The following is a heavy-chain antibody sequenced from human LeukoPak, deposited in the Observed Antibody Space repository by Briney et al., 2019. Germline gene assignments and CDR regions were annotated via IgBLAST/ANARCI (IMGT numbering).Heavy chain of an antibody. Sequence: SQTLSLTCVISGDIVSSNSAAWNWIRQSPSRGLEWLGRTYYRSKWYSYSAVSVKSRIIINPDTSKNQFSLQLNSVTPEDTAVYYCARDPSTALNWFDPWGQGTLVTVSS. J-gene: IGHJ5*02. CDR3: ARDPSTALNWFDP. CDR1: GDIVSSNSAA. D-gene: IGHD5-18*01. V-gene: IGHV6-1*01. CDR2: TYYRSKWYS.